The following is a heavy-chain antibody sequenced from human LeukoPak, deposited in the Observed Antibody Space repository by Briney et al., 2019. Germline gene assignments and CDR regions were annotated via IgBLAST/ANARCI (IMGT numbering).Heavy chain of an antibody. CDR1: GYTFTSYG. J-gene: IGHJ5*02. Sequence: ASVKVSFKASGYTFTSYGISWVRQASGQGLEWMGWIRAYNGNTNYAQKHQGRVTMTTDTSTSTAYMELRSLSSDDTAVSYCARDGSSSPTITFNWFDPWGQGTLVTVSS. D-gene: IGHD6-13*01. V-gene: IGHV1-18*04. CDR2: IRAYNGNT. CDR3: ARDGSSSPTITFNWFDP.